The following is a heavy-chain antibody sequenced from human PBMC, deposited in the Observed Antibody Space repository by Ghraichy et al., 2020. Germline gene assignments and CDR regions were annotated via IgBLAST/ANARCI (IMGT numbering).Heavy chain of an antibody. J-gene: IGHJ6*02. CDR3: ASTTFPYGYYYYGMDV. CDR1: GGSISSGGYY. CDR2: IYYSGST. D-gene: IGHD2/OR15-2a*01. Sequence: SLNISCTVSGGSISSGGYYWSWIRQHPGKGLEWIGYIYYSGSTYYNPSLKSRVTISVDTSKNQFSLKLSSVTAADTAVYYCASTTFPYGYYYYGMDVWGQGTTVTVSS. V-gene: IGHV4-31*03.